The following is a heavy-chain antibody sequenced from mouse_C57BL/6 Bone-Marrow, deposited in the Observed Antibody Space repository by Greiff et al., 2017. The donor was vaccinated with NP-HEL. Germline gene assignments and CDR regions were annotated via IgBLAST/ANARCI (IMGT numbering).Heavy chain of an antibody. V-gene: IGHV1-9*01. J-gene: IGHJ3*01. CDR3: ATYSNYAY. Sequence: QVQLQQSGAELMKPGASVKLSCKATGYTFTGYWIEWVKQRPGHGLEWIGEILPGSGSTNYIEKFKGKATFTADTSSNTAYMQLSSLTTEDSAIYYCATYSNYAYWGQGTLVTVSA. CDR2: ILPGSGST. D-gene: IGHD2-5*01. CDR1: GYTFTGYW.